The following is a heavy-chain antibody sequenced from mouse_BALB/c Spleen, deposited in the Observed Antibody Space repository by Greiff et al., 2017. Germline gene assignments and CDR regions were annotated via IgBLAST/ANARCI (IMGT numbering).Heavy chain of an antibody. CDR1: GYTFTSYW. V-gene: IGHV1S132*01. D-gene: IGHD1-1*01. Sequence: QVQLKQSGAELVKPGASVKLSCKTSGYTFTSYWIQWVKQRPGQGLGWIGEIFPGTGTTYYNEKFKGKATLTIDTSSSTAYMQLSSLTSEDSAVYFCARGDYYGSSSAWFAYWGQGTLVTVSA. CDR2: IFPGTGTT. J-gene: IGHJ3*01. CDR3: ARGDYYGSSSAWFAY.